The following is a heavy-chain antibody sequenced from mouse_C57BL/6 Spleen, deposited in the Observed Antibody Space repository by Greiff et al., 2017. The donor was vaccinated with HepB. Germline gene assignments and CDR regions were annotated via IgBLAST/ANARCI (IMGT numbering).Heavy chain of an antibody. J-gene: IGHJ3*01. Sequence: QVQLKQSGAELVKPGASVKLSCKASGYTFTSYWMQWVKQRPGQGLEWIGEIDPSDSYTNYNQKFKGKATLTVDTSSSTAYMQLSSLTSEDSAVYYCARRGVYDFAYWGQGTLVTVSA. V-gene: IGHV1-50*01. D-gene: IGHD2-3*01. CDR2: IDPSDSYT. CDR3: ARRGVYDFAY. CDR1: GYTFTSYW.